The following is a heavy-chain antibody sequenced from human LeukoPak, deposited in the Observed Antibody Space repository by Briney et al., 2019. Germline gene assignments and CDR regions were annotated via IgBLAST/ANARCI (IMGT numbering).Heavy chain of an antibody. CDR1: GYTFTGYY. CDR2: INPNSGGT. V-gene: IGHV1-2*02. D-gene: IGHD5-18*01. J-gene: IGHJ5*02. CDR3: AREHDGYSYGHNWFDP. Sequence: ASVKVSCKASGYTFTGYYMHWVRQAPGQGLEWMGWINPNSGGTNYAQKFQGRVTMTRDTSISTAYMELSSLRSEDTAVYYCAREHDGYSYGHNWFDPWGQGTLVTVSS.